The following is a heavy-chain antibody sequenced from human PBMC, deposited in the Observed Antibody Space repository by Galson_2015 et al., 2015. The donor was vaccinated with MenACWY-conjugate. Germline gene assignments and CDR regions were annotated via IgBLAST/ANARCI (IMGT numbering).Heavy chain of an antibody. J-gene: IGHJ6*04. V-gene: IGHV3-23*01. Sequence: SLRLSCAVSGFSFSNSAMSWVRQAPGKGLEWVSDISASGSGTYYADSVKGRFTISRDNSKNTLFLQMNSLRAEDTAVYYCAKTPLGYYHCVVFWGKGTPVTVSS. CDR2: ISASGSGT. D-gene: IGHD3-22*01. CDR1: GFSFSNSA. CDR3: AKTPLGYYHCVVF.